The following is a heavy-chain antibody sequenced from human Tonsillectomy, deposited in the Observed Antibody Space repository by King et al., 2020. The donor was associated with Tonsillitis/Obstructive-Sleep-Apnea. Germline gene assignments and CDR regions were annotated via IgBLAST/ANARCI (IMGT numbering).Heavy chain of an antibody. Sequence: VQLVESGGGVVQPGRSLRLSCAASGFTFSSYAMHWVRQAPGKGLEWVAVISYDGSNKYYADSVKGRFTISRDNSKNTLYLQINSLRAEDTAVYYCARDRGSRDAFDIWGQGTMVTVSS. D-gene: IGHD1-26*01. J-gene: IGHJ3*02. CDR1: GFTFSSYA. CDR2: ISYDGSNK. V-gene: IGHV3-30*04. CDR3: ARDRGSRDAFDI.